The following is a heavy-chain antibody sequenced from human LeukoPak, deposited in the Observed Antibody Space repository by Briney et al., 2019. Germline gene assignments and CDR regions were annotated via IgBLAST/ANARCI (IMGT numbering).Heavy chain of an antibody. V-gene: IGHV4-30-4*01. D-gene: IGHD2-21*02. CDR2: IYYSGST. Sequence: SQTLSLTCTVSGGSISSGDYYWSWIRQPPGKGLEWIGYIYYSGSTYYNPSLKSRVTISVDTSKNQFSLKLSSVTAADTAVYYCARGQTTYCGGDRYSYYFDYWGQGTLVTVSS. CDR1: GGSISSGDYY. CDR3: ARGQTTYCGGDRYSYYFDY. J-gene: IGHJ4*02.